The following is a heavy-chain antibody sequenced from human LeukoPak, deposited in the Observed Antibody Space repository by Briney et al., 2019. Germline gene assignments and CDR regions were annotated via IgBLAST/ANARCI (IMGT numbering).Heavy chain of an antibody. CDR1: GGSISSYY. V-gene: IGHV4-4*07. CDR3: ARDIKYYYDSSGYYTYYMDV. D-gene: IGHD3-22*01. Sequence: PSETLSLTCTVSGGSISSYYWSWIRQPAGKGLEWIGRIYTSGSTNYNPSLKSRVTMSVDTSKNQFSLKLSSVTAADTAVYYCARDIKYYYDSSGYYTYYMDVWGKGITVTVSS. CDR2: IYTSGST. J-gene: IGHJ6*03.